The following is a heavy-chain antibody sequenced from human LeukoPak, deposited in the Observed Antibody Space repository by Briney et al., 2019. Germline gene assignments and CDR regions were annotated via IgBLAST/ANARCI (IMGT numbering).Heavy chain of an antibody. CDR2: IYYSGST. Sequence: SGTLSLTCIVSGGSISTYYWSWIRQPPGKGLECIGHIYYSGSTNYNPSLKSRVTIAVDTSKNHFSLKLSSVTAADTAVYYCTRNYDSSGYTTFGYWGRGTLVTVSS. V-gene: IGHV4-59*01. CDR1: GGSISTYY. CDR3: TRNYDSSGYTTFGY. D-gene: IGHD3-22*01. J-gene: IGHJ4*02.